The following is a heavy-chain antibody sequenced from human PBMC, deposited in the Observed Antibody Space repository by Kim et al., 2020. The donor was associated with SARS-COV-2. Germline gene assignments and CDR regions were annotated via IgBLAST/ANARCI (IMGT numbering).Heavy chain of an antibody. CDR1: GFTFSGSA. V-gene: IGHV3-73*01. CDR2: IRSKANSYAT. J-gene: IGHJ4*02. D-gene: IGHD3-22*01. Sequence: GGSLRLSCAASGFTFSGSAMHWVRQASGKGLEWVGRIRSKANSYATAYAASVKGRFTISRDDSKNTAYLQMNSLKTEDTAVYYCTLFTTGSSGYSDYWGQGTLVTVSS. CDR3: TLFTTGSSGYSDY.